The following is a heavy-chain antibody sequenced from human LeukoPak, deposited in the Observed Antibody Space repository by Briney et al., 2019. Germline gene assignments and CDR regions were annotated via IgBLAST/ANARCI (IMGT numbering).Heavy chain of an antibody. V-gene: IGHV3-21*01. Sequence: GGSLRLSCAASGFTFSSYSMNWVRQAPGKGLEWVSSISSSSSYIYYADSVKGRFTISRDNAKNSLYLQMNSLRAEDTAVYYCARGRSEVPAACLALYYFDYWGQGTLVTVSS. CDR3: ARGRSEVPAACLALYYFDY. CDR1: GFTFSSYS. D-gene: IGHD2-2*01. J-gene: IGHJ4*02. CDR2: ISSSSSYI.